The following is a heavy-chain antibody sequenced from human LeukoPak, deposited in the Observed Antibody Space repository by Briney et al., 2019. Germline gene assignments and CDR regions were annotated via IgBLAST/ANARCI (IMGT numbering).Heavy chain of an antibody. CDR2: ISWNSGSI. CDR1: GFTFDDYA. Sequence: PGGSLRLSCAASGFTFDDYAMHWVRQAPGKGLEWVSGISWNSGSIGYADSVKGRFTISRDNAKNSLYLQMNSLRAEDTALYYCAKDIMDTAEYFQHWGQGTLVTVSS. D-gene: IGHD5-18*01. CDR3: AKDIMDTAEYFQH. J-gene: IGHJ1*01. V-gene: IGHV3-9*01.